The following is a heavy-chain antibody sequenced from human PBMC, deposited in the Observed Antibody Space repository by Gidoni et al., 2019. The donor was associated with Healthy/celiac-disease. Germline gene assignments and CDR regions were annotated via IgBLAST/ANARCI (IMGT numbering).Heavy chain of an antibody. CDR2: ISYDGSNK. V-gene: IGHV3-30*18. D-gene: IGHD5-18*01. Sequence: QLQLLESGVGVVQPGRSLRLPSPASGLTCSSYGMHWVRQAPGKGLEWVAVISYDGSNKYYADSVKSRFTISRDNSKNTLYLQMNSLRAEDTAVYYCAKQGIQLWLSFDYWGQGTLVTVSS. J-gene: IGHJ4*02. CDR1: GLTCSSYG. CDR3: AKQGIQLWLSFDY.